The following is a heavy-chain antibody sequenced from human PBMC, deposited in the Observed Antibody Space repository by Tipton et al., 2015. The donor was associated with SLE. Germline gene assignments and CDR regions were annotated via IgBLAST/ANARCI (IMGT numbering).Heavy chain of an antibody. D-gene: IGHD6-13*01. CDR2: INHSGST. Sequence: TLSLTCAVYGGSFSGYYWSWIRQPPGKGLEWIGEINHSGSTNYNPSLKSRVTISVDTPKTQFSLKLSSVTAADTAVYYCARQAKAAAGTEYFQHWGQGTLVTVSS. V-gene: IGHV4-34*01. CDR3: ARQAKAAAGTEYFQH. J-gene: IGHJ1*01. CDR1: GGSFSGYY.